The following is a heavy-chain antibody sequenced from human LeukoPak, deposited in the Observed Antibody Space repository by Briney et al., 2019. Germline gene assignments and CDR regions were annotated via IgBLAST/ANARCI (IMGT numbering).Heavy chain of an antibody. Sequence: SETLSLTCTVSSGSISSYSWSWIRQPPGKGLEWIGYIYYTGGTTYNPSLKSRVTISVDTSKNQFSLKLYSVTAADTAVYYCARHRGGYDSSGYYFPNFDHWGQGTLVTVSS. D-gene: IGHD3-22*01. V-gene: IGHV4-59*08. CDR2: IYYTGGT. CDR1: SGSISSYS. CDR3: ARHRGGYDSSGYYFPNFDH. J-gene: IGHJ4*02.